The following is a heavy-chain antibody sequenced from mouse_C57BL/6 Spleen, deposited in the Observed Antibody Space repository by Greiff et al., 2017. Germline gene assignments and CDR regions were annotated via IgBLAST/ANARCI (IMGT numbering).Heavy chain of an antibody. CDR2: INPGSGGT. V-gene: IGHV1-54*01. J-gene: IGHJ2*01. D-gene: IGHD1-1*01. CDR3: ARKGTVVAGFDY. Sequence: VQLQQSGAELVRPGTSVKVSCKASGYAFTNYLIEWVKQRPGQGLEWIGVINPGSGGTNYNEKFKGKATLTADKSSSTAYMQLISLTSEDSAVYVSARKGTVVAGFDYWGKGTTLTVSS. CDR1: GYAFTNYL.